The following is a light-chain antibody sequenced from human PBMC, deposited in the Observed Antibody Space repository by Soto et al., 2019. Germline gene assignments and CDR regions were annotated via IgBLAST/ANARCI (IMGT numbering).Light chain of an antibody. CDR3: CSYTRSSTNV. J-gene: IGLJ1*01. Sequence: QSALTQPASVSGSPGQSITISCTGTSSDVGAYNLVSWYQQHPGKAPKVMIYEVSNRPSGVSNRFSGSKSGNTASLTISGLQAEDEGDYYCCSYTRSSTNVLGTGTKLTVL. CDR2: EVS. V-gene: IGLV2-14*01. CDR1: SSDVGAYNL.